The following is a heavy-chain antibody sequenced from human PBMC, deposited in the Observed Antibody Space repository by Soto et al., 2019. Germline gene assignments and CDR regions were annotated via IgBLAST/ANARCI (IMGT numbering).Heavy chain of an antibody. CDR2: ISAYNGNT. Sequence: QVQLVQSGAEVKKPGASVKVSCKASGYTFTSYGISWVRQAPGQGLEWMGRISAYNGNTNYAQKLQGRVTMTTDTSTSTAYMELRSLRSDDTAVYYCARDRPWLVSPRRQDAFDIWGQGTMVTVSS. CDR3: ARDRPWLVSPRRQDAFDI. J-gene: IGHJ3*02. V-gene: IGHV1-18*01. D-gene: IGHD6-19*01. CDR1: GYTFTSYG.